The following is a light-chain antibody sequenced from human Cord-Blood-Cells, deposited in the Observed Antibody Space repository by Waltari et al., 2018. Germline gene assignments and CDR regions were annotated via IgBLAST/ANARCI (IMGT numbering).Light chain of an antibody. V-gene: IGKV1-39*01. CDR3: QQSYSTPYT. CDR1: QSSSSY. Sequence: DIQMTQSPSSLSASVGDRVTITCRASQSSSSYLNWYQQKPGKAPKLLIYAASSLQSGVPSRFSGSGSGTDCTLTISSLQPEDFATYYCQQSYSTPYTFGQGTKLEIK. CDR2: AAS. J-gene: IGKJ2*01.